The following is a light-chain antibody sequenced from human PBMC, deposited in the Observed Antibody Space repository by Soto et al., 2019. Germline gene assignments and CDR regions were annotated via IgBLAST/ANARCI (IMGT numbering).Light chain of an antibody. V-gene: IGKV1-5*03. CDR2: KAS. J-gene: IGKJ4*01. Sequence: LPVSIRERVHITFRASQNINNWLAWYQQKPGKGPSLLIYKASNLESGVSSRFSGSGSGTEFTLTISSLQSEDCAIYYCQQYHTWPIPFGGGTKVDNK. CDR3: QQYHTWPIP. CDR1: QNINNW.